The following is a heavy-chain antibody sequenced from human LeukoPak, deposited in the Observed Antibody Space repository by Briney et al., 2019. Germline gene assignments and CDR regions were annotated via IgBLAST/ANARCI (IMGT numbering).Heavy chain of an antibody. V-gene: IGHV4-39*01. CDR1: GGSISSSSYY. CDR2: IYYSGST. CDR3: ARTTYDSSDY. J-gene: IGHJ4*02. Sequence: SETLSLTCTVSGGSISSSSYYWGWIRQPPGKGLEWIGSIYYSGSTYYNPSLKSRVTISVDTSKNQFSLKLNSVTAAGTAVYYCARTTYDSSDYWGQGTLVTVSS. D-gene: IGHD5-12*01.